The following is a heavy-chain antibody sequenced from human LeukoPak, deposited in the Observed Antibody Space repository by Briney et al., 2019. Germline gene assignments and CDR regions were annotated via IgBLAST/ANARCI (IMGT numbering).Heavy chain of an antibody. V-gene: IGHV4-30-2*01. CDR1: GGSISSGGYS. J-gene: IGHJ4*02. CDR3: ARGHGRWLQRQRYFDY. Sequence: PSETLSLTCAVSGGSISSGGYSWSWIRQPPGKGLEWIGYIYHSGSTYYNPSLKSRVTISVDTSKNQFSLKLSSVTAADTAVYYCARGHGRWLQRQRYFDYWGQGTLVTVSS. D-gene: IGHD5-24*01. CDR2: IYHSGST.